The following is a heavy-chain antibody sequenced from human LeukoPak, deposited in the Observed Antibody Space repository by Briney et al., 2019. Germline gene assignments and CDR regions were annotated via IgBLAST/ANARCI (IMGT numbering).Heavy chain of an antibody. CDR2: IYSDGST. J-gene: IGHJ4*02. CDR1: GFTVSSNY. D-gene: IGHD3-10*01. Sequence: GGSLRLSCAASGFTVSSNYMSWVRQAPGKGLEWVSIIYSDGSTYYADSVKGRFTISRDNSKNTLYLQMNSLRAEDTAVYYCARQWFGDYWGQGTLVTVSS. V-gene: IGHV3-66*04. CDR3: ARQWFGDY.